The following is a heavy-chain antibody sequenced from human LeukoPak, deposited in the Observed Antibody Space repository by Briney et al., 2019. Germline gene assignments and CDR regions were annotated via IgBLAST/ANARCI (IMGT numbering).Heavy chain of an antibody. J-gene: IGHJ4*02. CDR2: VNRSGNS. CDR1: GGSFSSYY. Sequence: SETLSLTCPVYGGSFSSYYWSWLRQPPGQGLEWIGEVNRSGNSNYNPSLKSRVTISVDTSKNQISLKLSSVTAADTAVYYCARKIYRGLRAAAAGFFDSWGQGTLVTVSS. CDR3: ARKIYRGLRAAAAGFFDS. V-gene: IGHV4-34*01. D-gene: IGHD6-13*01.